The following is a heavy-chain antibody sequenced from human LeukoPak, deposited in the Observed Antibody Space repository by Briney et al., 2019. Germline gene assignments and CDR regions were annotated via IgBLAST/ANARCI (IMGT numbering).Heavy chain of an antibody. J-gene: IGHJ3*02. CDR2: ISGSGGST. Sequence: GGSLRLSWAASGFTFSSYAMSWVRQAPGKGLEWVSAISGSGGSTYYADSVKGRFTISRDNSKNTLYLQMNSPRAEDTAVYYCAKTPDILTLMLAIWGQGTMVTVPS. V-gene: IGHV3-23*01. CDR1: GFTFSSYA. CDR3: AKTPDILTLMLAI. D-gene: IGHD3-9*01.